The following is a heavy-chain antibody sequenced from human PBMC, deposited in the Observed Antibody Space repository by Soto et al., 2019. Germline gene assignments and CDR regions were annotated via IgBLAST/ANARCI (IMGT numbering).Heavy chain of an antibody. J-gene: IGHJ4*02. V-gene: IGHV3-23*01. D-gene: IGHD3-10*01. CDR1: GFTFSSYG. CDR2: IRSGGGST. CDR3: AKVTVMVDPFYY. Sequence: EVQLLESGGGLVQPGGSLRLSCAASGFTFSSYGMSWVRQAPGKGLEWVSAIRSGGGSTYYADSVKGRFTISRDNSKNTLYLQMNSLRAEATDIYYCAKVTVMVDPFYYWGQGTLVPVSS.